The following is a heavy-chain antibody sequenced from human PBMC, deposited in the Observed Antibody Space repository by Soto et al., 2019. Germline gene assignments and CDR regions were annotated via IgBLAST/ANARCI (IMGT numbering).Heavy chain of an antibody. V-gene: IGHV4-59*08. CDR2: IYYSGST. J-gene: IGHJ4*02. CDR3: ARHSAVRSWIGPFDY. CDR1: GGSISSYY. D-gene: IGHD6-13*01. Sequence: QVQLQESGPGLVKPSETLSLTCTVSGGSISSYYWSWIRQPPGKGLEWIGYIYYSGSTNYNPSLKSRVTISVDPSKNQFSLKLSSVTAADTAVYYCARHSAVRSWIGPFDYWGQGTLVTVSS.